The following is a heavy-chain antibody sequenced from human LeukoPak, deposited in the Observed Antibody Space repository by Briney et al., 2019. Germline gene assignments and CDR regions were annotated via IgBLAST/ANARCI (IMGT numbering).Heavy chain of an antibody. J-gene: IGHJ4*02. D-gene: IGHD3-22*01. Sequence: GRSLRLSCAASGFTFSSYGMHWVRQAPGKGPEWVSAVSGSGGSTYYPDSVKGRFTISRDNSKNTLYLQMNSLRAEDTAVYFCAKETYYDSSGAPLFDYWGQGTLVTVSS. CDR1: GFTFSSYG. CDR3: AKETYYDSSGAPLFDY. V-gene: IGHV3-23*01. CDR2: VSGSGGST.